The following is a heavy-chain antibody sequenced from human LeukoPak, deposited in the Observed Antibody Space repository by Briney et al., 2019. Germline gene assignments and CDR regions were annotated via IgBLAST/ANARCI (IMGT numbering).Heavy chain of an antibody. Sequence: SETLSLTCTVSGGSISSYYWSWIRQPPGKGLEWIGYIYYSGSTNYNPSLKSRVTISVDTSKNQFSLKLSSVTAADTAVYYCARGGTMVPDYWGQGTLVTVSS. V-gene: IGHV4-59*01. CDR3: ARGGTMVPDY. CDR2: IYYSGST. D-gene: IGHD3-10*01. CDR1: GGSISSYY. J-gene: IGHJ4*02.